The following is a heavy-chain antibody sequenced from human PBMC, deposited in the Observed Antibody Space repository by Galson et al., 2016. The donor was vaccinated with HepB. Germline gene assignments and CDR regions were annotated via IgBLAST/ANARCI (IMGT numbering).Heavy chain of an antibody. V-gene: IGHV4-39*02. J-gene: IGHJ4*02. CDR3: ARGPSRLLGHYFLDS. CDR2: FSDSGTT. Sequence: SETLSLTCTVSGDPIDSASHYWGWIRQPPGKRLEWVGNFSDSGTTNSSPSLKSRVTISFGTSRNHFSLRLTSVTAADTAVYYCARGPSRLLGHYFLDSWGQGILVTVSS. CDR1: GDPIDSASHY. D-gene: IGHD3-10*02.